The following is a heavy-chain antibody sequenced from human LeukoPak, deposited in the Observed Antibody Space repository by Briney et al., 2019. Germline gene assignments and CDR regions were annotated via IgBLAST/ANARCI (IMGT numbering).Heavy chain of an antibody. D-gene: IGHD2-2*01. Sequence: ASVKVSCKASGYTFTTYSLAWVRQAPGQSLEWMGWISVNDGGTNYAQSFQDRVTLTRDTSTNTAYLELRSLRSDDTAIIYCATAAQPRGYFLHWGQGTLVTVSS. V-gene: IGHV1-18*01. CDR3: ATAAQPRGYFLH. CDR2: ISVNDGGT. J-gene: IGHJ1*01. CDR1: GYTFTTYS.